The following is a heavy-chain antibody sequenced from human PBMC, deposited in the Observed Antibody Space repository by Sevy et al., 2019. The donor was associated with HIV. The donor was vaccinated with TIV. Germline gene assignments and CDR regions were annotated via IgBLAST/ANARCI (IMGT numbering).Heavy chain of an antibody. CDR1: GGSISSYY. CDR2: IYYSGST. V-gene: IGHV4-59*01. J-gene: IGHJ4*02. Sequence: SETLSLTCTVSGGSISSYYWSWIRQPPGKGLEWIGYIYYSGSTNYNPSLKSRVTISVDTSKNQFSLKLSSVTAADTAGYYCARCRSGDYGLVDYWGQGTLVTVSS. D-gene: IGHD4-17*01. CDR3: ARCRSGDYGLVDY.